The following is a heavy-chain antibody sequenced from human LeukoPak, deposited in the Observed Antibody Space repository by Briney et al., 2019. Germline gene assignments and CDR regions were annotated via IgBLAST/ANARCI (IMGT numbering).Heavy chain of an antibody. Sequence: GGSLRLSCAASGFVFSSYAMHWVRQAPGKGLEWVAVILYDGSNKYYADSVKGRFTISRDNSKNTLYLQMNSLRAEDTAVYYCARDNSRAAGSSDYWGQGTLVTVSS. CDR2: ILYDGSNK. CDR1: GFVFSSYA. J-gene: IGHJ4*02. D-gene: IGHD6-13*01. CDR3: ARDNSRAAGSSDY. V-gene: IGHV3-30*04.